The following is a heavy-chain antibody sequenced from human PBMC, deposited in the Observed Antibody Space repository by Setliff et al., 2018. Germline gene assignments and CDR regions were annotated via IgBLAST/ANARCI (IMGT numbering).Heavy chain of an antibody. Sequence: PSETLSLTCTVSGGSISSGSYYWGWIRQPPRKGLEWIGSIHYSGSSYYNPSLKSRVTISVDTSKNQFSLKLDSVIVADTAVYYCVSNPFNSGPPYYFDYWGQGTLVTVSS. J-gene: IGHJ4*02. CDR3: VSNPFNSGPPYYFDY. V-gene: IGHV4-39*01. CDR1: GGSISSGSYY. CDR2: IHYSGSS. D-gene: IGHD6-19*01.